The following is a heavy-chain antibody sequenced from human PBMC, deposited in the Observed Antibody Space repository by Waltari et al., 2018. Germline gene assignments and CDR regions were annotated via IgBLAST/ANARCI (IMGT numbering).Heavy chain of an antibody. V-gene: IGHV1-69-2*01. CDR3: ATMGGGLDYSPYIDV. CDR2: VEPEDGES. Sequence: EVQLVQSGAEVKKPGATVKISCKASGYTFTDYYMHWVQQAPGRGLEWMGRVEPEDGESVYAERFQDRVTITADTSTATAYMELSGLKSEDTAVYYCATMGGGLDYSPYIDVWGEGTTVTVSS. CDR1: GYTFTDYY. D-gene: IGHD3-10*01. J-gene: IGHJ6*03.